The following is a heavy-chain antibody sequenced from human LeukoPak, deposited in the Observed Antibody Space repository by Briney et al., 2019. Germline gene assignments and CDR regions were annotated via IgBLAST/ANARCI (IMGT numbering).Heavy chain of an antibody. D-gene: IGHD3-10*01. V-gene: IGHV4-4*07. J-gene: IGHJ4*02. CDR3: ARGALLWFGDRMEYYFDY. Sequence: SETLSLTCTVSGGSMSDHYWSWIRQPAGKGLEWIGRIYSSGSTNYNPSLKSRVTISVDTSKNQFSLKLSSMTAADTAVYYCARGALLWFGDRMEYYFDYWGQGTLLTVSS. CDR2: IYSSGST. CDR1: GGSMSDHY.